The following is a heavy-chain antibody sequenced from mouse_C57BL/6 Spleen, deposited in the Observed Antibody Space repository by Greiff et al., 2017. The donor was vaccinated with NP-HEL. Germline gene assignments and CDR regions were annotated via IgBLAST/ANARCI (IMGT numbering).Heavy chain of an antibody. D-gene: IGHD2-4*01. J-gene: IGHJ2*01. Sequence: VQLQQSGPVLVKPGASVKMSCKASGYTFTDYYMNWVKQSHGKSLEWIGVINPYNGGTSYNQKFKGKATLTVDKSSSTAYMELNSLTSEDSAVYYCAKIYYDYDGGFDYWGQGTTLTVSS. CDR2: INPYNGGT. CDR3: AKIYYDYDGGFDY. V-gene: IGHV1-19*01. CDR1: GYTFTDYY.